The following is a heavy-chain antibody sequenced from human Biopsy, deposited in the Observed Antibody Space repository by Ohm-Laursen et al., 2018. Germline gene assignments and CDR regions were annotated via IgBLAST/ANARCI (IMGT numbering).Heavy chain of an antibody. V-gene: IGHV4-39*01. J-gene: IGHJ5*01. CDR2: IFYTGII. Sequence: SETLSLTCIVSGGSVSSNTDYWAWLRQPPGKGLEWIGSIFYTGIIFYNPSLKSRVSISVDTSKNQFSLNLNSVTASDTALYYCARHPTGFWFDSWGQGTLVIVSS. CDR3: ARHPTGFWFDS. CDR1: GGSVSSNTDY.